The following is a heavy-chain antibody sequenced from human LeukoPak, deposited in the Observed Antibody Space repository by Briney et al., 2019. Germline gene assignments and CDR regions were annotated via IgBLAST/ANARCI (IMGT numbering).Heavy chain of an antibody. CDR2: ISGSGGST. CDR3: ARQDIAMNRLRMYRGSWFDP. V-gene: IGHV3-23*01. D-gene: IGHD2-15*01. Sequence: PGGSPRLSCAASGFTFSSYAMSWVRQAPGKGLEWVSAISGSGGSTYYADSVKGRFTISRDNSKNTLYLQMNSLRSDDTAVYYCARQDIAMNRLRMYRGSWFDPWGQGTLVTVSS. J-gene: IGHJ5*02. CDR1: GFTFSSYA.